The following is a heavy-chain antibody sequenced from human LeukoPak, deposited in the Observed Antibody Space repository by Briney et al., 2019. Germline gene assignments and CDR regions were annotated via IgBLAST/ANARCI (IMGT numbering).Heavy chain of an antibody. CDR1: GDSISSAGYY. D-gene: IGHD2-8*01. CDR3: ARGYIVLMVYALSWFDP. V-gene: IGHV4-34*01. Sequence: SETLSLTCAVSGDSISSAGYYWSWIRQPPGKGLEWIGEINHSGSTNYNPSLKSRVTISVDTSKNQFSLKLSSVTAADTAVYYCARGYIVLMVYALSWFDPWGQGTLVTVSS. CDR2: INHSGST. J-gene: IGHJ5*02.